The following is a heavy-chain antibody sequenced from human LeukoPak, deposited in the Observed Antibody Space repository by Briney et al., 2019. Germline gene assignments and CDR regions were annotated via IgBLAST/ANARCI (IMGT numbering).Heavy chain of an antibody. D-gene: IGHD5-12*01. CDR2: IASSSSYT. V-gene: IGHV3-21*01. J-gene: IGHJ6*02. CDR3: AKDRVDRNGMDV. Sequence: GGSLRLSCAASGFTFRDYTMNWVRQAPGKGLEWVSSIASSSSYTYYADSVRGRFAISRDDSKNTLYLQMNSLRAEDTAVYYCAKDRVDRNGMDVWGQGTTVTVS. CDR1: GFTFRDYT.